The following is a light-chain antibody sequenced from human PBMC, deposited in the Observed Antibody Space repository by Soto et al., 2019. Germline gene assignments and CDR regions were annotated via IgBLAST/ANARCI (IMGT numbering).Light chain of an antibody. V-gene: IGLV1-44*01. Sequence: QAVVTQPPSTSGTPGQRVTISCSGSSSNIGSNTVNWYQQLPGTAPKLLIYDNNLRPSGVPDRFSGSKSGTSASLAISGLQSEDEADYYCAAWDDSMNGYVFGTGTKVTVL. J-gene: IGLJ1*01. CDR1: SSNIGSNT. CDR2: DNN. CDR3: AAWDDSMNGYV.